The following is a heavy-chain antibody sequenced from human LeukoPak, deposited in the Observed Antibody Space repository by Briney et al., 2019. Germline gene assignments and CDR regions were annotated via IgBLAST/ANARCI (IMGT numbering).Heavy chain of an antibody. D-gene: IGHD3/OR15-3a*01. J-gene: IGHJ5*02. CDR1: GYTFTSYD. CDR3: ARDRDSDSNWFDP. CDR2: MNPNSGNT. Sequence: ASVKVSCKASGYTFTSYDINWVRQATGQGLEWMGWMNPNSGNTGYAQKFQGRVTITRNTSISTAYMELSSLRSEDTAVYYCARDRDSDSNWFDPWGQGTLVTVSS. V-gene: IGHV1-8*01.